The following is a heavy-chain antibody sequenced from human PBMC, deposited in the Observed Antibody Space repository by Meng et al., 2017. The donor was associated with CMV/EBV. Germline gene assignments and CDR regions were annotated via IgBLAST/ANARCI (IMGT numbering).Heavy chain of an antibody. CDR2: IFYSGTS. J-gene: IGHJ6*02. Sequence: SETLSLTCTVSGDSIISGGYYWSWIRQHPGKGLEWIGYIFYSGTSYYNPSLKSRITMSFDTSKNQFSLNLSSVTAADTAVYYCASSAGGHYYYYGMDVWGQGTTVTVSS. CDR1: GDSIISGGYY. CDR3: ASSAGGHYYYYGMDV. V-gene: IGHV4-31*03. D-gene: IGHD3-10*01.